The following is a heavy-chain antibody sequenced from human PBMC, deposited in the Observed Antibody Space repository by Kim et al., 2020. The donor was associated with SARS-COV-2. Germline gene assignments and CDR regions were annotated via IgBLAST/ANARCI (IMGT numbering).Heavy chain of an antibody. V-gene: IGHV4-59*01. J-gene: IGHJ3*02. CDR3: ARMGVLGYQPKISDAFDI. D-gene: IGHD2-2*01. CDR2: IYYSGST. Sequence: SETLSLTCTVSGGSISSYYWSWIRQPPGKGLEWIGYIYYSGSTNYNPSLKSRVTISVDTSKNQFSLKLSSVNAADTAVYYCARMGVLGYQPKISDAFDIWGQGTMVTVSS. CDR1: GGSISSYY.